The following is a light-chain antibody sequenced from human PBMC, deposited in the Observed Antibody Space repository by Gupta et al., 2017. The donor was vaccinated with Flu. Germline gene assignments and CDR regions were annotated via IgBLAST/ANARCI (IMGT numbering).Light chain of an antibody. CDR3: QQHNNWPPRT. CDR1: QSVSSN. V-gene: IGKV3-15*01. Sequence: EIVLTQSPATLSVSPGERATLSCRASQSVSSNLAWYQQKPGQAPRLLIYGASTRATGIPASFSGSGYGKEFTLTISSRQSEDFAVYYCQQHNNWPPRTFGQGTKVEIK. CDR2: GAS. J-gene: IGKJ1*01.